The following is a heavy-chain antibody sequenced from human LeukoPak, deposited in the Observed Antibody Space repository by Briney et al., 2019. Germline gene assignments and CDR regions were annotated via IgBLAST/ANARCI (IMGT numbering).Heavy chain of an antibody. V-gene: IGHV3-21*01. J-gene: IGHJ4*02. CDR3: ARDGLLTGYLDY. D-gene: IGHD3-9*01. CDR2: ISSSSSYI. CDR1: GLTFSSYS. Sequence: PGGSLRLSCAASGLTFSSYSMNWVRQAPGKGLEWVSSISSSSSYIYYADSVKGRFTISRDNAKNSLYLQMNCLRAEDTAVYYCARDGLLTGYLDYWGQGTLVTVSS.